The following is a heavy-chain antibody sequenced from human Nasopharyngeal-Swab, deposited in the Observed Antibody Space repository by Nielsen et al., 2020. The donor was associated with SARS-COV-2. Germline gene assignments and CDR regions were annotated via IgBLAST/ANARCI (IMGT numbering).Heavy chain of an antibody. CDR1: GFTFSSYD. CDR3: ARSRDDILTGYNFDY. CDR2: IGTAGDT. Sequence: GESLKISCAASGFTFSSYDMHWVRQATGKGLEWVSAIGTAGDTYYPGSVKGRFTISRENAKNSLYLQMNSLRAGDTAVYYCARSRDDILTGYNFDYWGQGTLVTVSS. V-gene: IGHV3-13*01. J-gene: IGHJ4*02. D-gene: IGHD3-9*01.